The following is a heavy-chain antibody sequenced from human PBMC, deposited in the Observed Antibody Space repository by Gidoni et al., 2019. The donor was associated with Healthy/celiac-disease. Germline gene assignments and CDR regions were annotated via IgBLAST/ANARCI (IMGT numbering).Heavy chain of an antibody. CDR1: GFTFSSYA. CDR3: ARGGQQLVRSWFDP. D-gene: IGHD6-13*01. J-gene: IGHJ5*02. V-gene: IGHV3-30*01. CDR2: ISYDGSNK. Sequence: QVQLVESGGGVVQPGRSLRLSCEASGFTFSSYAMHWVRQAPGKGLEWVAVISYDGSNKYYVDSVKGRFTISRDNSKNTLYLQMNSLRAEDTAVYYCARGGQQLVRSWFDPWGQGTLVTVSS.